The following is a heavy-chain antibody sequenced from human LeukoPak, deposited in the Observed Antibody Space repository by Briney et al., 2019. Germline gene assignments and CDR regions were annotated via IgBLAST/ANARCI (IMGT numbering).Heavy chain of an antibody. D-gene: IGHD1-26*01. Sequence: SETLSLTCAVYGGSFSGYYWSWIRQPPGKGLEWIGEINHSGSTNYNPSLKSRVTISVDTSKNHFSLKLSSVTAADTAVYFCARGTQRWELLEPFDYWGQGTLVTVSS. CDR1: GGSFSGYY. J-gene: IGHJ4*02. CDR3: ARGTQRWELLEPFDY. CDR2: INHSGST. V-gene: IGHV4-34*01.